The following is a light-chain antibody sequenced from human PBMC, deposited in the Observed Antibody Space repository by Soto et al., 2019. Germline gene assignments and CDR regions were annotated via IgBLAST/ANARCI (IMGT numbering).Light chain of an antibody. CDR1: QSVSSY. V-gene: IGKV3-11*01. J-gene: IGKJ5*01. Sequence: EIVLTQSPATLSLSPGEKPTLSSRASQSVSSYLAWYQQKPGQAPRLLIYDASNRATGIPARFSGSGSGTDFTLTISSLEPEDFAVYYCQQRSNWPPLTFGQGTRLEIK. CDR3: QQRSNWPPLT. CDR2: DAS.